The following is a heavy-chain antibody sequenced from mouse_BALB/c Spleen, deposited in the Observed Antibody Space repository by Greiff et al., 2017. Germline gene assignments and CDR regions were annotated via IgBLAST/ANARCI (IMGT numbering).Heavy chain of an antibody. D-gene: IGHD2-2*01. CDR1: GFTFSSFG. CDR2: ISSGSSTI. V-gene: IGHV5-17*02. Sequence: EVKLVESGGGLVQPGGSRKLSCAASGFTFSSFGMHWVRQAPEKGLEWVTYISSGSSTIYYADTVKGRFTISRDNPKNTLFLQMTSLRSEDTAMYYCARWDGYDNYAMDYWGQGTSVTVSS. CDR3: ARWDGYDNYAMDY. J-gene: IGHJ4*01.